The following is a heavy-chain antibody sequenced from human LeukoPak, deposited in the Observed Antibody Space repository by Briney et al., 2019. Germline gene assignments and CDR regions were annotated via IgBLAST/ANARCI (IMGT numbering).Heavy chain of an antibody. CDR3: ARGLPGNYGYFDY. J-gene: IGHJ4*02. CDR2: IKTDRSIT. D-gene: IGHD2-2*01. Sequence: GGSLRLSCAVSAFTFPNYWMHWVRQAPGEGLVWVSRIKTDRSITNYADSVKGRFTISRDNAMNTLYLQMNSLRVEDTAVYFCARGLPGNYGYFDYWGQGALVTISS. CDR1: AFTFPNYW. V-gene: IGHV3-74*01.